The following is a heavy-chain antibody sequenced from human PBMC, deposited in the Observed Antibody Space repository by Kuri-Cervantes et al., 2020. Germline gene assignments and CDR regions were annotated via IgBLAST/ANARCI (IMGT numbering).Heavy chain of an antibody. D-gene: IGHD3-22*01. V-gene: IGHV3-33*08. CDR2: IWYDGSNK. CDR1: GFTFSDYA. J-gene: IGHJ4*02. CDR3: ARGSSHPYDSSGYPFDY. Sequence: GESLKISCAASGFTFSDYAIHWVRQAPGKGLEWVAVIWYDGSNKYYADSVKGRFTISRDNSKNTLYLQMNSLRAEDTAVYYCARGSSHPYDSSGYPFDYWGQGTLVTVSS.